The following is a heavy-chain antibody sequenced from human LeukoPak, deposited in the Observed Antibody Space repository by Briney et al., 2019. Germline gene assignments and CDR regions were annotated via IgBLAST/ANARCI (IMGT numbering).Heavy chain of an antibody. Sequence: GGSLRLSCIASGFTVSSNYMTWVRQAPGKGLEWVSIIYSGGSIYYADSVKGRFTISRDNSKNTLYLQMNSLRAEDTAVYYCARGGAMIRGVFDYWGQGTLVTVSS. CDR2: IYSGGSI. J-gene: IGHJ4*02. D-gene: IGHD3-10*01. CDR1: GFTVSSNY. V-gene: IGHV3-66*01. CDR3: ARGGAMIRGVFDY.